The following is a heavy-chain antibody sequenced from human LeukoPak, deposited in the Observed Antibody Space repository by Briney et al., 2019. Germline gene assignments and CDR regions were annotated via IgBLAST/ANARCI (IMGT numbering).Heavy chain of an antibody. J-gene: IGHJ4*02. Sequence: GRTLRLSCTASGFTFSSYGMHGVRQAPGKGLEWVTFIRHDGSATYADSVKGRFTSSRDNSKSTVYLEVNSLRPEDTAVYYCARLMVGQAGVGATHLDYWGQGTLLSVSS. D-gene: IGHD1-26*01. CDR2: IRHDGSAT. CDR1: GFTFSSYG. CDR3: ARLMVGQAGVGATHLDY. V-gene: IGHV3-30*02.